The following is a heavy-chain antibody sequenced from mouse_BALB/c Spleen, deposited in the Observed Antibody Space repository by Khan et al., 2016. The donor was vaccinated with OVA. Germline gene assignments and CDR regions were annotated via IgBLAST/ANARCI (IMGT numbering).Heavy chain of an antibody. D-gene: IGHD3-3*01. J-gene: IGHJ1*01. CDR2: IRLKSNIYAT. V-gene: IGHV6-6*02. CDR3: ARGWDWYFDV. Sequence: EVKLEESGGGLVQPGGSMKLSCVASGFTFSNYWMNWVRQSPEKGFEWVAEIRLKSNIYATHYAESVRGRFTISRDDSRSSVYLQMQNLGAEDTGIYCCARGWDWYFDVWGAGTTVTVSS. CDR1: GFTFSNYW.